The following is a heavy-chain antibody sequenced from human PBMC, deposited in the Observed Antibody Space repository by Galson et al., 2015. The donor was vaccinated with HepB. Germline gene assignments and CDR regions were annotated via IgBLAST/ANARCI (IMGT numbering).Heavy chain of an antibody. CDR3: ARDRGTYPNWYFDL. CDR1: GFTFRSYG. V-gene: IGHV3-33*01. CDR2: IWYDGSNK. J-gene: IGHJ2*01. Sequence: SLRLSCAASGFTFRSYGMHWVRQAPGKGLEWVALIWYDGSNKYYADSVKGRFTISRDGPKNMLYLHMNSLIAEDTAVYYCARDRGTYPNWYFDLWGRGTLVTVSS. D-gene: IGHD3-10*01.